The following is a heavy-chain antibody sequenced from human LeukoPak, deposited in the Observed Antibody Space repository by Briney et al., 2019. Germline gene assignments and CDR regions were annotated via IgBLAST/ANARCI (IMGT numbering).Heavy chain of an antibody. D-gene: IGHD5-12*01. CDR3: AKGDSGLDY. Sequence: PSETLSLTCTVSGGSISSSSYYWGWVRQAPGKGLEWVSAISGSGGSTYYADSVKGRFTISRDNSKNTLYLQMNSLRAEDTAVYYCAKGDSGLDYWGQGTLVTVSS. CDR1: GGSISSSSYY. J-gene: IGHJ4*02. V-gene: IGHV3-23*01. CDR2: ISGSGGST.